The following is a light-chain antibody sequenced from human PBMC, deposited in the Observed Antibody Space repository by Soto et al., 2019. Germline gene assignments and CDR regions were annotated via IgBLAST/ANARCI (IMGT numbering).Light chain of an antibody. CDR1: QNLRSS. CDR2: GAS. J-gene: IGKJ5*01. CDR3: QQYNNWPIT. Sequence: VMTQSPATLSVSPGERATLSCRASQNLRSSLAWYQQKPGQAPRLLIYGASTRATGIPARFSGSGSGTEFTLTISSLQSEDFAVYYCQQYNNWPITFGQGTRLEIK. V-gene: IGKV3-15*01.